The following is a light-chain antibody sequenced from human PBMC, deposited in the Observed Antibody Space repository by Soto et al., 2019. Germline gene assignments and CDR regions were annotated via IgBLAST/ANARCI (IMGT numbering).Light chain of an antibody. CDR1: QSVSSY. Sequence: EIVLTQSPATLSLSPGERATLSCRASQSVSSYLAWYQQKPGQAPRLLIYDASNRATGIPARFSGSGSGTAFPLTTSGLGPEDFEVYYCQKRSNGPLPFGEGTRWRSN. V-gene: IGKV3-11*01. CDR3: QKRSNGPLP. J-gene: IGKJ4*01. CDR2: DAS.